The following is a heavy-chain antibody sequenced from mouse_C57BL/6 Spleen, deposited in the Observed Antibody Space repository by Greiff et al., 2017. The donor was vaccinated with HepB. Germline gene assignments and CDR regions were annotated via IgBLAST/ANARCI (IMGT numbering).Heavy chain of an antibody. J-gene: IGHJ2*01. CDR1: GFTFSSYG. CDR3: ARVSNYGDLDY. D-gene: IGHD2-5*01. Sequence: EVQLVESGGDLVKPGGSLKLSCAASGFTFSSYGMSWVRQTPDKRLEWVATISSGGSYTYYPDSVKGRFTISRDNAKNTLYLQMSSLKSEDTAMYYCARVSNYGDLDYWGQGTTLTVSS. CDR2: ISSGGSYT. V-gene: IGHV5-6*01.